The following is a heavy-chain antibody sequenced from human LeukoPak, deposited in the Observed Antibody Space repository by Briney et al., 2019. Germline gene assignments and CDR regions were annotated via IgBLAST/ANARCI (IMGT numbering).Heavy chain of an antibody. CDR1: GYPINIDYS. CDR2: IYTSGST. J-gene: IGHJ4*02. Sequence: SETLSLTCFVSGYPINIDYSWGWIRQPAGKGLEWIGRIYTSGSTNYSPSLKSRVTISVDTSKNQFSLKLSSVTAADTAVYYCARVNREMATITPWGQGTLVTVSS. V-gene: IGHV4-4*07. CDR3: ARVNREMATITP. D-gene: IGHD5-24*01.